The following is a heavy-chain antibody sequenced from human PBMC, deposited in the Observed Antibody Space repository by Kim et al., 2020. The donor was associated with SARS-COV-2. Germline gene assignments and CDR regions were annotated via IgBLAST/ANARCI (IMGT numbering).Heavy chain of an antibody. Sequence: GGSLRLSCAASGFTFSSYAMSWVRQAPGKGLEWVSAISGSGGSTYYADSVKGRFTISRDNSKNTLYLQMNSLRAEDTAVYYCAKDGSLWPAAMSWYYYGMDVWGQGTTVTVSS. D-gene: IGHD2-2*01. V-gene: IGHV3-23*01. J-gene: IGHJ6*02. CDR2: ISGSGGST. CDR3: AKDGSLWPAAMSWYYYGMDV. CDR1: GFTFSSYA.